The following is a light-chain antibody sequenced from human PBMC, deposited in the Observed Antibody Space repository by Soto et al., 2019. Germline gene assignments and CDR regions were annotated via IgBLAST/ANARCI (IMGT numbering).Light chain of an antibody. Sequence: DIVMTQSRLSLRVTPGEPASISCRSSESLLHTNGNNYLDWYLQKPGQPPQLLIYFGSTRASGVPDRFSGSGSDTDFTLTISRVEAEDVGVYYCMQALQTRWTFGQGTKVDIK. CDR2: FGS. J-gene: IGKJ1*01. CDR3: MQALQTRWT. V-gene: IGKV2-28*01. CDR1: ESLLHTNGNNY.